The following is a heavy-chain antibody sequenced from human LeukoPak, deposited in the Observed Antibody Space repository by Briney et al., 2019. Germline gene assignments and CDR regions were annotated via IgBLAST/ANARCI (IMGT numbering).Heavy chain of an antibody. CDR2: ITPTSSTI. J-gene: IGHJ4*02. D-gene: IGHD4/OR15-4a*01. V-gene: IGHV3-48*01. CDR1: GFTFSSYW. CDR3: ARSADLDY. Sequence: PGGSLRLSCAASGFTFSSYWMSWVRQAPGKGLEWVLYITPTSSTIYYADSVKGRFTISRDNAKNSLYLQMNSLRAEDTAVYYCARSADLDYWGQGTLVTVSS.